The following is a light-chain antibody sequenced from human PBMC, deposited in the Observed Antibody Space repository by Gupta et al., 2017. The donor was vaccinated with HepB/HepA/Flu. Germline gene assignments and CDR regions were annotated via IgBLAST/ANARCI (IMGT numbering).Light chain of an antibody. CDR1: SSNVGRNN. CDR2: YND. CDR3: AAWDTSLNVVV. Sequence: QSVLTQSTSVSGTPGQRVTISCSGSSSNVGRNNVNWYQQLPGTAPKLLIYYNDERPSGVPDRIPGSKSGTSASLAISGLQSEDKADYYCAAWDTSLNVVVFGGGTKLTVL. V-gene: IGLV1-44*01. J-gene: IGLJ2*01.